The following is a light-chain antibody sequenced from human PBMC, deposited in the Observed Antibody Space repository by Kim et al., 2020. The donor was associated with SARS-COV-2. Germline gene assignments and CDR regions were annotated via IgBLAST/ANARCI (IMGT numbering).Light chain of an antibody. V-gene: IGLV1-40*01. J-gene: IGLJ2*01. CDR1: SSNIGAGYD. CDR2: GNS. Sequence: VTISCTGSSSNIGAGYDVHWYQQLPGTAPKLLIYGNSNRPSGVPDRFSGSKSGTSASLAITGLQAEDEADYYCQSYDSSLSGSGVVFGGGTKLTVL. CDR3: QSYDSSLSGSGVV.